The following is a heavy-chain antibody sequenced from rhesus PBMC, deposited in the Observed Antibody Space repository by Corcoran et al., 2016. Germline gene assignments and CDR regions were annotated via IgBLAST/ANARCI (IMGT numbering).Heavy chain of an antibody. J-gene: IGHJ4*01. CDR1: GFSLSTSGMG. D-gene: IGHD6-13*01. V-gene: IGHV2-1*01. CDR2: IYWDDDK. Sequence: QVTLKESGPALVKPTQTLTLTCTFSGFSLSTSGMGVGWIRQSSRKTLEWLALIYWDDDKRYSTSLKSRLTISKDTSKNQVVLTMTNMDPVDTATYYCARVPVFSSWPDYWGQGVLVTVSS. CDR3: ARVPVFSSWPDY.